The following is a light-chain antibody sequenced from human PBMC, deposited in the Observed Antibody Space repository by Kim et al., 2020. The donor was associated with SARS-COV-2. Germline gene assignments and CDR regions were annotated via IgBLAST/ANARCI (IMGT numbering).Light chain of an antibody. J-gene: IGKJ4*01. CDR2: GAS. Sequence: PGERATLSCRASQSVRSTHLAWYQQKPGQAPRLFIYGASSRATGIPDRVSGSGSGTDFTLTISRLEPEDFAVYYCQHYGSSVLTFGGGTKLEI. CDR1: QSVRSTH. V-gene: IGKV3-20*01. CDR3: QHYGSSVLT.